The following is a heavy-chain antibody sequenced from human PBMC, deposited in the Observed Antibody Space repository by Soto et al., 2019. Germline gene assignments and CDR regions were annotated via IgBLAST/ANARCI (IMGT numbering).Heavy chain of an antibody. CDR3: AHTVAPRVADY. CDR2: IYWDDDK. J-gene: IGHJ4*02. Sequence: QITLKESGPTLVKPTQTLTLTCTFSGFSLTTSGVGVAWIRQPPGKALEWLALIYWDDDKRYSPSLESRLTITKDTSKNQVVLTLTNMEHVDTAPYYCAHTVAPRVADYWGQGTLVTVSS. V-gene: IGHV2-5*02. CDR1: GFSLTTSGVG. D-gene: IGHD5-12*01.